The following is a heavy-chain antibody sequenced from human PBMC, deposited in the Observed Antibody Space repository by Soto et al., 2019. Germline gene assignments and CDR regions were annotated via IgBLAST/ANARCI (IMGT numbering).Heavy chain of an antibody. V-gene: IGHV3-30-3*01. D-gene: IGHD3-22*01. J-gene: IGHJ4*02. CDR1: GFTFSSYA. Sequence: QVQLVESGGGVVQPGRSLRLSCAASGFTFSSYAMHWVRQAPGKGLEWVAVISYDGSNKYYADSVKGRFTISRDNSKNTLYLQMNSLRAEDTAVYYCARDRGIYYDSSGSNFDYWCQGTLVTVSS. CDR3: ARDRGIYYDSSGSNFDY. CDR2: ISYDGSNK.